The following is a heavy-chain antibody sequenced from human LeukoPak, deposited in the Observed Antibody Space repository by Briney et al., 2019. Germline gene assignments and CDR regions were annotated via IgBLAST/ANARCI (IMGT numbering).Heavy chain of an antibody. V-gene: IGHV1-8*01. CDR1: GYTFTSYD. CDR3: ARATQPVPNWFDP. Sequence: ASVKVSCKASGYTFTSYDINWVRQATGQGLEWMGWMNPNSGNTGYAQKFQGRVTMTRNTSISTAYMELSSLRAEDTAVYYCARATQPVPNWFDPWGQGTLVTVSS. CDR2: MNPNSGNT. D-gene: IGHD1-14*01. J-gene: IGHJ5*02.